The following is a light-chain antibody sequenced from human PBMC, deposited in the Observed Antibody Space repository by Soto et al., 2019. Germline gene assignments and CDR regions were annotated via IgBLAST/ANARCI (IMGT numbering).Light chain of an antibody. CDR1: QAIRTA. CDR2: AAS. Sequence: AIPLTQSPSSLYASVGDRLTITCRASQAIRTALGWYQQKPGKVPKLLIYAASILQSGVPSRFSGSGSGTDFTLTISSLQPEDFATYYCLLDFRYFWAFGQGTKVDIK. CDR3: LLDFRYFWA. V-gene: IGKV1-6*01. J-gene: IGKJ1*01.